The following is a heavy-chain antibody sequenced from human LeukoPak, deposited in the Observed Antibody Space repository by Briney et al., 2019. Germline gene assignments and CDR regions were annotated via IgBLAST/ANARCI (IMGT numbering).Heavy chain of an antibody. Sequence: FTFXXXGMXWVRQAPGXXLXWVAVISYDGSKKYYADSVKGRFTISRDXSKNXLYLQMNSLRAEDTAVYYCXXXIXXGXSDYWGXGXXVTVSS. V-gene: IGHV3-30*03. CDR2: ISYDGSKK. CDR3: XXXIXXGXSDY. CDR1: FTFXXXG. J-gene: IGHJ4*02.